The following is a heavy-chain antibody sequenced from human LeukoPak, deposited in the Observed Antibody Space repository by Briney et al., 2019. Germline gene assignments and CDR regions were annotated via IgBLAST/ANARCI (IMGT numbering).Heavy chain of an antibody. Sequence: SETLSLTCTASGGSISSYYWSWIRQPAGKGLEWIGRIYTSGSTNYNPSLKSRVTMSVDTSKNELSLKLSSVTAADTAVYYCARINSDDYVWGSYRSKEDAFDSWGQGTMVTVSS. V-gene: IGHV4-4*07. CDR1: GGSISSYY. D-gene: IGHD3-16*02. CDR3: ARINSDDYVWGSYRSKEDAFDS. CDR2: IYTSGST. J-gene: IGHJ3*02.